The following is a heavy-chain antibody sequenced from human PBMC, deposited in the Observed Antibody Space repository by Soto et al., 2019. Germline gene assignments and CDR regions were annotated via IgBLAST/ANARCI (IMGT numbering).Heavy chain of an antibody. D-gene: IGHD1-20*01. CDR1: GFTFSSYS. CDR3: ARSPARITGTTFDY. Sequence: PGGSLRLSCAASGFTFSSYSMNWVRQAPGKGLEWVSYISSSSSTIYYADSVKGRFTISRDNAKNSLYLQMNSLRAEDTAVYYCARSPARITGTTFDYWGQGTLVTVSS. V-gene: IGHV3-48*01. J-gene: IGHJ4*02. CDR2: ISSSSSTI.